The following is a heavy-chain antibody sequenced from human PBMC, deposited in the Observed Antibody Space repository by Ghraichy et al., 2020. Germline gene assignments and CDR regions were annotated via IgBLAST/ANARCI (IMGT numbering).Heavy chain of an antibody. D-gene: IGHD1-1*01. CDR1: GYTFTGYY. CDR2: INCKNSGT. CDR3: AREHYNRDDNGLDI. V-gene: IGHV1-2*06. J-gene: IGHJ3*02. Sequence: ASVKVSCKSSGYTFTGYYIHWVRQAPGQGLEWMGRINCKNSGTNYAQKFQGRVTMTRDTSISTAYMELSSLTSDDTAVYYCAREHYNRDDNGLDIWGQGTMITVSS.